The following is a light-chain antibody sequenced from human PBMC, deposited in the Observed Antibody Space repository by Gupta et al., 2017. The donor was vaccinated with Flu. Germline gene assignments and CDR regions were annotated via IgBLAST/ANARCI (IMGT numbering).Light chain of an antibody. CDR1: SSAIGVYGS. CDR3: SAGTTGYTSV. Sequence: PALTQPASVFGSPGKSVTISCTGTSSAIGVYGSVSWYQQHPGKASTLLIYEVNDRPSGVADRFSGSRSGNTASLTISGRQVEDEADYYCSAGTTGYTSVFGTGIRVTVL. CDR2: EVN. J-gene: IGLJ1*01. V-gene: IGLV2-14*01.